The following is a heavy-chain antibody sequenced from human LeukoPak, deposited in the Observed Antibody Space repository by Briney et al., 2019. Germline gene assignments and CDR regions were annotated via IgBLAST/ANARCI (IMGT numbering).Heavy chain of an antibody. V-gene: IGHV3-9*02. J-gene: IGHJ4*02. CDR2: ISWNSGSI. Sequence: SLARACASSGFTSGDYAMHWVRQVPKNGLEWVSGISWNSGSIGYADSVKGRFTISRDNAKNSLYLQMNSLGAEDTALYYCANGRAAAGPPADYWGQGTLVTVSS. CDR3: ANGRAAAGPPADY. D-gene: IGHD6-13*01. CDR1: GFTSGDYA.